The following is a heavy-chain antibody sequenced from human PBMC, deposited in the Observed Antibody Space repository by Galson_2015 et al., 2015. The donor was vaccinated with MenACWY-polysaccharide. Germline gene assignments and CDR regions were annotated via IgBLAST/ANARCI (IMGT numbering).Heavy chain of an antibody. CDR3: SRVRYSTGKYQFDY. V-gene: IGHV3-23*01. J-gene: IGHJ4*02. CDR2: IGGSGSNT. Sequence: SLRLSCAACGFTFSNYAMSWGRQAPGKGLEWVSTIGGSGSNTHYADSVKGRFTISRDNSKNTLSLQMNSLRAEDTAVYYCSRVRYSTGKYQFDYWGQGTLVAVSS. D-gene: IGHD2-2*01. CDR1: GFTFSNYA.